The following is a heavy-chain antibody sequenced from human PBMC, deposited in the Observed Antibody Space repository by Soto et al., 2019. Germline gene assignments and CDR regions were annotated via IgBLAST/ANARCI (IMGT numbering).Heavy chain of an antibody. V-gene: IGHV3-72*01. CDR2: IRKRANSYTT. Sequence: EVQLVESGGGLVQPGGSLRVSCAASGFTFSDHYMDWVRQAPGKGLEWVGRIRKRANSYTTEYAASVRGRFTISIDDSKHSLYLQMNSLKTEDTAVYFCAKTPRYCSSASCYLDSWGQGTLVTVSS. D-gene: IGHD2-2*01. CDR3: AKTPRYCSSASCYLDS. J-gene: IGHJ4*02. CDR1: GFTFSDHY.